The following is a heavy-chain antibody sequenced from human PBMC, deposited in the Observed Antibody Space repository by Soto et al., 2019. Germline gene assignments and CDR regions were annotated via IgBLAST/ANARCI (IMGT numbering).Heavy chain of an antibody. Sequence: GGSLRLSCTTSGFTYGGYAMSWVRKAPGKGLERVGFIRGKAYSGTTEYAASLRGRFTISRDDSKSVAYLQMSSLKAEDTAVYYCAREKKTVETAPTSFDYWGRGTLVTVSS. D-gene: IGHD4-4*01. J-gene: IGHJ4*02. CDR1: GFTYGGYA. CDR2: IRGKAYSGTT. V-gene: IGHV3-49*04. CDR3: AREKKTVETAPTSFDY.